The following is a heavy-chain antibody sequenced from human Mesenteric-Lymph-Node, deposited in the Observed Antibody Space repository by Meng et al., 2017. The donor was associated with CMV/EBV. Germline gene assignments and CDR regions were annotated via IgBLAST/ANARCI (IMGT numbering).Heavy chain of an antibody. CDR3: ARGLGYCSSTSCYLYYGMDV. J-gene: IGHJ6*02. CDR2: MNPNSGNT. Sequence: ASVKVSCKASGYTFTSYDINWVRQATGQGLEWMGWMNPNSGNTGYAQKFQGRVTMTRNTSISTAYMELSRLRSDDTAVYYCARGLGYCSSTSCYLYYGMDVWGQGTTVTVSS. V-gene: IGHV1-8*01. CDR1: GYTFTSYD. D-gene: IGHD2-2*01.